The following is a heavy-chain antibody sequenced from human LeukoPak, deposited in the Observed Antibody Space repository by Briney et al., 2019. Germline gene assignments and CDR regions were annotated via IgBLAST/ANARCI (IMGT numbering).Heavy chain of an antibody. J-gene: IGHJ4*02. D-gene: IGHD1-26*01. Sequence: SETLSLTCTVSGDSLNTYYWDWIRQPAGKGLERIGRIHHSGATNYNPSPKSRVTMSVDTSKNQFSLILRSVTAADTAVYYCARDKGVERLGGVYFDSWGQGTLVIVSS. CDR3: ARDKGVERLGGVYFDS. CDR2: IHHSGAT. CDR1: GDSLNTYY. V-gene: IGHV4-4*07.